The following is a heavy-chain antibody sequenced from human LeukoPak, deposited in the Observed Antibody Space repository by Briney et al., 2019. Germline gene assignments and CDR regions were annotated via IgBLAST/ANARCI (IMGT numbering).Heavy chain of an antibody. CDR1: GYSFTNYW. CDR2: ISPGGSTT. D-gene: IGHD3-22*01. J-gene: IGHJ3*02. Sequence: GESLRISCQGSGYSFTNYWVGWVRQMPGKGLEWMGIISPGGSTTRYSPSFQGQVTISADKSISTAYVHWSSLKASDTAMYYCARLNYYDGSSYCYWAFDIWGQGTMVTVSS. CDR3: ARLNYYDGSSYCYWAFDI. V-gene: IGHV5-51*01.